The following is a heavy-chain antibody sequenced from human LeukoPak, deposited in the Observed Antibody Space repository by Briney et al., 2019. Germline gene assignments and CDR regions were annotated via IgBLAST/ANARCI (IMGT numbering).Heavy chain of an antibody. D-gene: IGHD1-14*01. CDR3: ARGTQYGPELNWFDP. J-gene: IGHJ5*02. CDR1: GGSISSYY. Sequence: SETLSLTCTVSGGSISSYYWGWIRQPPGKGLEWIGSIYYSGSTYYNPSLKSRVTISVDTSKNQFSLKLSSVTAADTAVYYCARGTQYGPELNWFDPWGQGTLVTVSS. CDR2: IYYSGST. V-gene: IGHV4-39*07.